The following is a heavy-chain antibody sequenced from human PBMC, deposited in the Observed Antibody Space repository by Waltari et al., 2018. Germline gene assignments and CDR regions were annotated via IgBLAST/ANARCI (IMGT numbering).Heavy chain of an antibody. CDR1: GGSISSSSYY. V-gene: IGHV4-39*01. CDR3: ASHPGGRGYSYVPDY. D-gene: IGHD5-18*01. CDR2: IYYRGST. Sequence: QLQLQESGPGLVKPSETLSLTCTVSGGSISSSSYYWGWIRQPPGKGLEGMGSIYYRGSTYYHPPLNVRVTISVYTSKNQFSLKLSSVTAADTAVYYCASHPGGRGYSYVPDYWGQGTLVTVSS. J-gene: IGHJ4*02.